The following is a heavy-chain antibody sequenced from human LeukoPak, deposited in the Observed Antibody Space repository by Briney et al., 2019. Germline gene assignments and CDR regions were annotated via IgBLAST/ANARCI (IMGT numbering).Heavy chain of an antibody. V-gene: IGHV3-48*03. J-gene: IGHJ6*02. CDR2: ISTGGSTM. Sequence: PGGSLRLSCTASGFTFSNYELHWVRQAPGKGLEWVSYISTGGSTMYYADSVKGRFTISRDNAKNSLFLQMNRLRAEDMALYYCAREGDLRRIGMDVWGQGTTVTVSS. CDR1: GFTFSNYE. D-gene: IGHD3-16*01. CDR3: AREGDLRRIGMDV.